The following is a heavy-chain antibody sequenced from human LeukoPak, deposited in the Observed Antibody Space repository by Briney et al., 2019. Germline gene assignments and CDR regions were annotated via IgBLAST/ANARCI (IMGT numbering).Heavy chain of an antibody. D-gene: IGHD6-13*01. Sequence: GGSLRLSCAASGFTFSGSAMSWVRQAPGKGLEWVAVISYDGSNKYYADSVKGRFTISRDNSKNTLYLQMNSLRAEDTAVYYCAKDMYSSSWYYFDYWGQGTLVTVSS. J-gene: IGHJ4*02. V-gene: IGHV3-30*18. CDR2: ISYDGSNK. CDR3: AKDMYSSSWYYFDY. CDR1: GFTFSGSA.